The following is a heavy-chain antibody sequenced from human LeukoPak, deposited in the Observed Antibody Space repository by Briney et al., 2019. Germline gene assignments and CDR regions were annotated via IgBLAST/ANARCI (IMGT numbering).Heavy chain of an antibody. D-gene: IGHD5-18*01. J-gene: IGHJ4*02. CDR3: AREEYSYGLDY. CDR2: IYHSGST. CDR1: GYSISSGYY. V-gene: IGHV4-38-2*02. Sequence: SETLSLTCTVSGYSISSGYYWGWIRQPPGKGLEWIGSIYHSGSTYYNPSLKSRVTISVDTSKNQFSLKLSSVTAADTAVYYCAREEYSYGLDYWGQGTLVTVSS.